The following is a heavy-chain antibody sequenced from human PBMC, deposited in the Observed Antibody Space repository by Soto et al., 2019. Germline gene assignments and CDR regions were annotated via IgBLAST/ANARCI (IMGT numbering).Heavy chain of an antibody. D-gene: IGHD2-2*01. J-gene: IGHJ4*02. V-gene: IGHV4-34*01. CDR1: GGSFSGYY. Sequence: SETLSLTCAVYGGSFSGYYWSWIRQPPGKGLEWIGEINHSGSTNYNPSLKSRVTISVDTSKNQFSLKLSSVTAADTAVYYCASTLDCSSTSCYGTRYFDYWGQGTLVTVSS. CDR2: INHSGST. CDR3: ASTLDCSSTSCYGTRYFDY.